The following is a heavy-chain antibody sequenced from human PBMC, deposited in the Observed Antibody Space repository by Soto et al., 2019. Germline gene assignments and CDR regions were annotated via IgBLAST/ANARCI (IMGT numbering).Heavy chain of an antibody. D-gene: IGHD6-19*01. V-gene: IGHV4-39*01. Sequence: QLQLQESGPGLVKPSETLSLTCTVTGGPISSSGDYWGWVRQTPGKGLEWIGTISNSGSTYYNPSVMSRVTISVDTSKEQFSLRLISVTAADTAVYYCARGLSSSAYLDYWGQGTLVTVSS. CDR3: ARGLSSSAYLDY. CDR1: GGPISSSGDY. J-gene: IGHJ4*02. CDR2: ISNSGST.